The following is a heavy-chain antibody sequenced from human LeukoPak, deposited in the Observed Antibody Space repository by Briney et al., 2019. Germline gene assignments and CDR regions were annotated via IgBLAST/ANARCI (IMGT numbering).Heavy chain of an antibody. J-gene: IGHJ4*02. CDR3: ARGGGNDFWSGYYSPAYDY. CDR1: GFTFSSYG. V-gene: IGHV3-30*03. Sequence: PGGSLRLSCAASGFTFSSYGMHWVRQAPGKGLEWVAVISYDGSNKYYADSVKGRFTISRDNAKNSLYLQMNSLRAEDTAVYYCARGGGNDFWSGYYSPAYDYWGQGTLVTVSS. CDR2: ISYDGSNK. D-gene: IGHD3-3*01.